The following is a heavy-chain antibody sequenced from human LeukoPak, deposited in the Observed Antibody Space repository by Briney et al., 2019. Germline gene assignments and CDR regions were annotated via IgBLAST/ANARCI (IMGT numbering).Heavy chain of an antibody. V-gene: IGHV3-66*02. D-gene: IGHD3-16*01. Sequence: GGSLRLSCAASGFTVSGNYMSWVRQAPGKGLEWVSVIYSGGSTYYADSVKGRFTISRDNSKNTLYLQMNSRRAEDTAVYYCARAVGGSARYFDYWGQGTLVTVSS. CDR3: ARAVGGSARYFDY. CDR1: GFTVSGNY. J-gene: IGHJ4*02. CDR2: IYSGGST.